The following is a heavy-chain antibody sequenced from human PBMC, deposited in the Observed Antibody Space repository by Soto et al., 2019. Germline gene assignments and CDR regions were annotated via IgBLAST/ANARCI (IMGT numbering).Heavy chain of an antibody. CDR2: IHYSGST. V-gene: IGHV4-31*03. CDR3: ARVRGSGSYAAYYFDS. J-gene: IGHJ4*01. D-gene: IGHD3-10*01. Sequence: ASETLSLTCTVSGGSISNGGYYWNWVRQHPGKGLEWIGYIHYSGSTRYNPSLESRVTISVDTSKDQFSLKLRSVTAADTAVYYCARVRGSGSYAAYYFDSWGQGTLVTVSS. CDR1: GGSISNGGYY.